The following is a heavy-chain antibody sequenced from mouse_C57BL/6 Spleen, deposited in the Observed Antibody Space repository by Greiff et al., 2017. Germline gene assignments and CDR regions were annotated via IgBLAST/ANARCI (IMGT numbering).Heavy chain of an antibody. Sequence: VQLKQSGAELVRPGASVKLSCTASGFNIKDDYMHWVKQRPEQGLEWIGWIDPENGDTEYASKFQGKATITADTSSNTAYLQLSSLTSEDTAVYYCTTTTGGYWGQGTLVTVSA. CDR2: IDPENGDT. V-gene: IGHV14-4*01. CDR3: TTTTGGY. CDR1: GFNIKDDY. D-gene: IGHD1-1*01. J-gene: IGHJ3*01.